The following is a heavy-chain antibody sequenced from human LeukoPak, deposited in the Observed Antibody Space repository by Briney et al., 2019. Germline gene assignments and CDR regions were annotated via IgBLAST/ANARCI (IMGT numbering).Heavy chain of an antibody. D-gene: IGHD1-1*01. CDR1: GGSISSYY. CDR2: IYSSGST. J-gene: IGHJ6*03. Sequence: SETLSLTCTVSGGSISSYYWSWIRQPAGKGLEWIGRIYSSGSTDYNPSLKSRVTMSVDTSKNKFSLKLSSVTAADTAVYYCARRRRYGYYYYYYMDVWGKGTTVTISS. V-gene: IGHV4-4*07. CDR3: ARRRRYGYYYYYYMDV.